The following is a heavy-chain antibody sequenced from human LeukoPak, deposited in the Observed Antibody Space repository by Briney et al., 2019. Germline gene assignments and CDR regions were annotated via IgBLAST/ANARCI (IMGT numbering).Heavy chain of an antibody. V-gene: IGHV4-34*01. CDR2: INHSGST. D-gene: IGHD3-16*01. Sequence: SETLSLTCAVYGGSFSGYYWSWIRQPPGKGLEWIGEINHSGSTNYNPSLKSRVTISVDTSKNQFSLKLSSVTAADTAVYYCASSVGGALRTAPHYWGQGTLVTVSS. CDR3: ASSVGGALRTAPHY. J-gene: IGHJ4*02. CDR1: GGSFSGYY.